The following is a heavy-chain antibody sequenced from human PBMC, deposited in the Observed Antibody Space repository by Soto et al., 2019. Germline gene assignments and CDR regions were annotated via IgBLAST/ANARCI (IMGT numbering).Heavy chain of an antibody. V-gene: IGHV4-61*01. J-gene: IGHJ6*02. CDR1: GGSVSSGSYY. CDR3: ARDGGTNCSGGSCYYYYYGMDV. CDR2: IYYSGST. D-gene: IGHD2-15*01. Sequence: NPSETLSLTCTVSGGSVSSGSYYWSWIRQPPGKGLEWIGYIYYSGSTNYNPSLKSRVTISVDTSKNQFSLKLSSVTAADTAVYYCARDGGTNCSGGSCYYYYYGMDVWGQGTTVTVSS.